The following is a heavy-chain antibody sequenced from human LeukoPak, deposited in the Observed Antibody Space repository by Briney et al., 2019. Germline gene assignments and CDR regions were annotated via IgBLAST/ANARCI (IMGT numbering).Heavy chain of an antibody. Sequence: GGSLRLSCAASGFTFSSYAMSWVRQAPGKGLEWVSGISGSGGSTYYADSVKGRFTNSRDNSKNTLYLQMNSLRAEDTAVYYCARRITMVRTNWFDPWGQGTLVTVSS. D-gene: IGHD3-10*01. J-gene: IGHJ5*02. V-gene: IGHV3-23*01. CDR1: GFTFSSYA. CDR3: ARRITMVRTNWFDP. CDR2: ISGSGGST.